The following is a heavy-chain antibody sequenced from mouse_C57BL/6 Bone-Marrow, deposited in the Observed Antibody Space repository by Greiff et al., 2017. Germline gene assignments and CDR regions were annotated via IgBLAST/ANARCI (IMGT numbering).Heavy chain of an antibody. D-gene: IGHD1-1*01. CDR2: IYPRSGNT. CDR1: GYTFTSYG. CDR3: ARARYYYGSSPYAMDY. Sequence: PLQQSGAELARPGASVKLSCKASGYTFTSYGISWVKQRTGQGLEWIGEIYPRSGNTYYNEKFKGKATLTADKSSSTAYMELRSLTSEDSAVYFCARARYYYGSSPYAMDYWGQGTSVTVSS. V-gene: IGHV1-81*01. J-gene: IGHJ4*01.